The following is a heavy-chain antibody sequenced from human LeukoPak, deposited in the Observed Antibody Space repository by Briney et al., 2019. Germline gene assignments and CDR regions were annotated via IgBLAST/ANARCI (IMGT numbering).Heavy chain of an antibody. J-gene: IGHJ6*02. CDR2: ISAYNGNT. Sequence: ASVKVSCKASGYTFTSYGISWVRQAPGQGLEWMGWISAYNGNTNYAQKLQGRVTMTTDTSTSTAYMELSSLRSEDTAVYYCASKCSSTSCSTNYYYGMDVWGQGTTVTVSS. CDR3: ASKCSSTSCSTNYYYGMDV. CDR1: GYTFTSYG. V-gene: IGHV1-18*01. D-gene: IGHD2-2*01.